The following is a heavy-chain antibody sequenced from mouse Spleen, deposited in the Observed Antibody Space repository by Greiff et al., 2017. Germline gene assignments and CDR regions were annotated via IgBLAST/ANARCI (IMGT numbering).Heavy chain of an antibody. V-gene: IGHV2-2*02. CDR3: ARGRGNYFDY. CDR1: GFSLTSYG. J-gene: IGHJ2*01. Sequence: VKLVESGPGLVQPSQSLSITCTVSGFSLTSYGVHWVRQSPGKGLEWLGVIWSGGSTDYNAAFISRLSISKDNSKSQVFFKMNSLQANDTAIYFCARGRGNYFDYRGQGTTLTVSS. CDR2: IWSGGST.